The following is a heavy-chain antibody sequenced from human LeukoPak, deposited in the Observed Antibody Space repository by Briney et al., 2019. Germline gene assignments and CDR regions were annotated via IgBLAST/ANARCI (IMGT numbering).Heavy chain of an antibody. J-gene: IGHJ4*02. CDR2: IYSGGNT. Sequence: WGSLRLSRAASGFTFSSYTMTWVRQGPGKGLEWVSVIYSGGNTYYADSVKGRFTISRDNPKNTLYLQMNRLRAEDPAVYYCARDPRYTSSWYFDYWGQGTLVTVSS. CDR1: GFTFSSYT. CDR3: ARDPRYTSSWYFDY. V-gene: IGHV3-66*01. D-gene: IGHD6-13*01.